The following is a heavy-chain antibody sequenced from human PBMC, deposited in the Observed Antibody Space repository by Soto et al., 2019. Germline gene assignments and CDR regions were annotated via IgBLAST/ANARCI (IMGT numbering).Heavy chain of an antibody. D-gene: IGHD2-2*03. V-gene: IGHV4-39*07. CDR1: GGSISSSSYY. Sequence: TSETLSLTCTVSGGSISSSSYYWGWIRQPPGKGLEWIGEINHSGSTNYNPSLKSRVTISVDTSKNQFSLKLSSVTAADTAVYYCARARGYCSSTSCYHYYYYYYGMDVWGQGTTVTVSS. CDR3: ARARGYCSSTSCYHYYYYYYGMDV. CDR2: INHSGST. J-gene: IGHJ6*02.